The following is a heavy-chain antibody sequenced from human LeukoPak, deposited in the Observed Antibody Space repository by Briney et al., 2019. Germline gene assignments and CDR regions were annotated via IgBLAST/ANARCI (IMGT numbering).Heavy chain of an antibody. V-gene: IGHV5-51*01. J-gene: IGHJ5*01. CDR1: GYIFSNYW. CDR3: ARLSRPHILDTNWFDS. Sequence: HGESLKISCTGSGYIFSNYWIGWVRQMPGKGLEWMGIIYPGDSDVRYSPSFQGQVIMSADKSISTAYLQWSGLKASDTAMYYCARLSRPHILDTNWFDSWGQGSLVTISS. D-gene: IGHD3-9*01. CDR2: IYPGDSDV.